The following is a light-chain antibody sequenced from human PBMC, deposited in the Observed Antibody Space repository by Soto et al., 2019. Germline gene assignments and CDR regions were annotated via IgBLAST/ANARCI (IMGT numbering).Light chain of an antibody. J-gene: IGKJ3*01. CDR1: QGISSY. CDR3: QQLNSYPIT. CDR2: AAS. V-gene: IGKV1-9*01. Sequence: DIQLTQSPSFLSASVGDRVTITCRASQGISSYLAWYQQKPGKAPKLLIYAASTLQSGVPSRFSGSGSGTEFTLTISSLQPEHSATYYCQQLNSYPITFGPGTKVDIK.